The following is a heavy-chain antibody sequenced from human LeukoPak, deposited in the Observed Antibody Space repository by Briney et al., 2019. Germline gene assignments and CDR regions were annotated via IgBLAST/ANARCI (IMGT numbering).Heavy chain of an antibody. D-gene: IGHD5-12*01. CDR3: ARDIGYAAFYYMDV. CDR2: INPNSGGT. Sequence: ASVKVSYKASGYTFAGYYMHWVRQAPGQGLEWMGRINPNSGGTNYAQKFQGRVTMTRDTSISTAYMELSRLRSDDTAVYYCARDIGYAAFYYMDVWGKGTTVTVSS. V-gene: IGHV1-2*06. CDR1: GYTFAGYY. J-gene: IGHJ6*03.